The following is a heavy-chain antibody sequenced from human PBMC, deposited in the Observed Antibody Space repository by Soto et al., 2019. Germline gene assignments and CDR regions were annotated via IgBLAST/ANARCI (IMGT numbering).Heavy chain of an antibody. V-gene: IGHV4-59*08. J-gene: IGHJ6*03. D-gene: IGHD3-9*01. CDR1: GGSISSYY. CDR2: IYYSGST. Sequence: PSETLSLTCTVSGGSISSYYWSWIRQPPGKGLEWIGYIYYSGSTNYNPSLKSRVTISVDTSKNQFSLKLSSVTAADTAVYYCARRMALRYFDWLHNYYYYYMDVWGKGTTVTVSS. CDR3: ARRMALRYFDWLHNYYYYYMDV.